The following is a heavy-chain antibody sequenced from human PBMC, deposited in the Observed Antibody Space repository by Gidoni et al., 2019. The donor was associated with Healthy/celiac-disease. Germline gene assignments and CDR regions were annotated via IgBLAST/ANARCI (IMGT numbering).Heavy chain of an antibody. J-gene: IGHJ5*02. D-gene: IGHD3-22*01. CDR1: GFTVSSNY. V-gene: IGHV3-66*02. Sequence: EVQLVESGGGLVQPGGSLSLSCAASGFTVSSNYMSWLRQAPGKGLEGVSVIYSGGSTYYADSVKGRFTISRDNSKNTLYLQMNSLRVEDTAVYYCARDTSTAYYDRVRGLDPWGQGTLVTVSS. CDR3: ARDTSTAYYDRVRGLDP. CDR2: IYSGGST.